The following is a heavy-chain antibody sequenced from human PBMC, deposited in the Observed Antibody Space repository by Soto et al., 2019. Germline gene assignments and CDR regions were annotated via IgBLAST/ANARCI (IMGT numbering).Heavy chain of an antibody. J-gene: IGHJ3*02. Sequence: PSETLSLTCTVSGGSISSGGYYWSWIRQHPGKGLEWIGYIYYSGSTYYNPSLKSRVTISVDTSKNQFSLKLSSVTAADTAVYYCARGGVNGTENYYDSSGYYYHDAFDIWGQGTMVTVSS. CDR3: ARGGVNGTENYYDSSGYYYHDAFDI. CDR2: IYYSGST. D-gene: IGHD3-22*01. V-gene: IGHV4-31*03. CDR1: GGSISSGGYY.